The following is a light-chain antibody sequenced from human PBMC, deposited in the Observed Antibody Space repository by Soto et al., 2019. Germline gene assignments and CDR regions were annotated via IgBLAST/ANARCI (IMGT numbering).Light chain of an antibody. V-gene: IGKV1-5*03. CDR3: QHRHTTPFT. CDR1: QSILTY. Sequence: DIQMTQSPSTLSASVGDRVTITCRASQSILTYFAWYQEKPGRAPKLLIYKASSLKDGVPSRFSGSGSGTEFTLSISSLQPDDFATYYCQHRHTTPFTFGGGTKLEI. J-gene: IGKJ4*01. CDR2: KAS.